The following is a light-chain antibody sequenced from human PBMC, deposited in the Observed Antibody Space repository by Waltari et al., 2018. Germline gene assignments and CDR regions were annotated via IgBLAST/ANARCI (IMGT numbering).Light chain of an antibody. CDR2: RNN. V-gene: IGLV1-47*01. Sequence: QYVLTQPPSASGTPGQGVTISCSGTTSNIGKNYVYWYQQVPGTAPKLLMYRNNPRPSGGSDRFSGSKSGTSASLAISGLRSEDEADYYCATWDNSLSGGVFGGGTKLTVL. CDR3: ATWDNSLSGGV. CDR1: TSNIGKNY. J-gene: IGLJ3*02.